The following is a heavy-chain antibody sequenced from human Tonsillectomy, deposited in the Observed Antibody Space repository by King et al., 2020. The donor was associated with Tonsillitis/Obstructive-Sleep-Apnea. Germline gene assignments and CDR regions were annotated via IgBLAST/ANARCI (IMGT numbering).Heavy chain of an antibody. J-gene: IGHJ6*02. CDR2: INHSGST. Sequence: VQLQQWGAGLLKPSETLSLTCTVYGGSFSGYYWSWIRQPPGKGLEWIGEINHSGSTNYNPSLKSRVTISVDTSKNQFSLKLSSVTAAYTAVYYCVAYYYYYGMDVWGQGTTVTVSS. V-gene: IGHV4-34*01. CDR1: GGSFSGYY. CDR3: VAYYYYYGMDV.